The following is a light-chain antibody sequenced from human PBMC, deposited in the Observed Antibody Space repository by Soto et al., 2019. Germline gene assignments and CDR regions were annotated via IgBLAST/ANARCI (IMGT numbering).Light chain of an antibody. CDR2: DVS. J-gene: IGLJ1*01. V-gene: IGLV2-14*01. CDR1: SSDVGGYNY. Sequence: QSVLTQPASVSGSPGQSITISYTGTSSDVGGYNYVSWYQQHPGKAPKLMIYDVSNRPSGVSNRFSGSKSGNTASLTISGLQAEDEADYYCSSYTSTYYVFGTGTKLTVL. CDR3: SSYTSTYYV.